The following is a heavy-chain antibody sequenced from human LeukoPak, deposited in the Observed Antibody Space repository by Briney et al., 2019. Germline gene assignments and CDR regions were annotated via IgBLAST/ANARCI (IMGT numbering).Heavy chain of an antibody. Sequence: PGGSLRLSCTVSGFIFSDFSMSWVRQAPGKGWGGGAKMSEEGKEIFYVDSVKGRFTISRDNTKKSLYLQLNSLRPEDSAVYYCARPRGCGSARCNNFDYWGQGTLVTVSS. CDR1: GFIFSDFS. D-gene: IGHD2-2*01. V-gene: IGHV3-7*01. CDR3: ARPRGCGSARCNNFDY. J-gene: IGHJ4*02. CDR2: MSEEGKEI.